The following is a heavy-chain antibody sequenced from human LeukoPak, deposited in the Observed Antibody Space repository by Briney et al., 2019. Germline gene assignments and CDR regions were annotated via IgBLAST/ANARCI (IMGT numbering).Heavy chain of an antibody. CDR3: ARHPEGYCSGGSCYLPEAYFQH. CDR1: GGSISSYY. D-gene: IGHD2-15*01. J-gene: IGHJ1*01. Sequence: PSGTLSLTCTVSGGSISSYYWSWIRQPPGKGLEWIGYIYYSGSTNYNPSLKSRVTISVDASKNQFSLKLSSVTAADTAVYYCARHPEGYCSGGSCYLPEAYFQHWGQGTLVTVSS. CDR2: IYYSGST. V-gene: IGHV4-59*08.